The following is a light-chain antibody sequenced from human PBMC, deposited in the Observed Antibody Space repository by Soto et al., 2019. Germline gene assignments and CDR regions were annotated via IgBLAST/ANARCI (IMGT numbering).Light chain of an antibody. CDR1: SSDVGGYNY. CDR3: SSYTGSSPYVV. V-gene: IGLV2-14*01. J-gene: IGLJ2*01. CDR2: DVS. Sequence: QSALTQPASVSGSPGQSIPISCTGTSSDVGGYNYVSWYQQHPGKAPKLMIYDVSNRPSGVSNRFSGSKSANTASLTISGLQAEDEADYYCSSYTGSSPYVVFGGGTKLTVL.